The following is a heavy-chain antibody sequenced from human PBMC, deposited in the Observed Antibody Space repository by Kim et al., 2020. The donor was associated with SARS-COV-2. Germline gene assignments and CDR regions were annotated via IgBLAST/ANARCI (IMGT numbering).Heavy chain of an antibody. CDR3: ARREMTGICGRVWFDP. CDR1: GGSISRSNSH. Sequence: SATLSLTCTVSGGSISRSNSHWGWIRQPPGKGLEWIGSVYYSGSTFYNPSLKSRVTISGDTSENQLSLKLTSVTAADTAVYCCARREMTGICGRVWFDP. V-gene: IGHV4-39*01. D-gene: IGHD3-16*01. J-gene: IGHJ5*02. CDR2: VYYSGST.